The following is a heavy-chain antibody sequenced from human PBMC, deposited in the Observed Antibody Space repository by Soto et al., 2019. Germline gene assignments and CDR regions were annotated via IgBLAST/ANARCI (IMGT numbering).Heavy chain of an antibody. D-gene: IGHD3-9*01. V-gene: IGHV3-23*01. CDR1: GFTFSSYA. CDR2: ISGSGGST. CDR3: AKTRYFDWSNPVDY. Sequence: GGSLRLSCAASGFTFSSYAMSWVRQAPGKGLEWVSAISGSGGSTYYADSVKGRFTISRDNSKNTLYLQMNSLRAEDTAVYYCAKTRYFDWSNPVDYWGQGTLVTVS. J-gene: IGHJ4*02.